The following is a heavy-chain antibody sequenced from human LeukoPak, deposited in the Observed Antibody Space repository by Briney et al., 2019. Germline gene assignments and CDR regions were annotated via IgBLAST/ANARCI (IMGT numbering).Heavy chain of an antibody. CDR2: IRQDGNEK. CDR1: GFTFSSYW. CDR3: ARWGLGPSFDS. J-gene: IGHJ4*02. V-gene: IGHV3-7*01. D-gene: IGHD1-26*01. Sequence: GGSLRLSCAASGFTFSSYWMSWVRQAPGKGLEWVANIRQDGNEKYYVDSVKGRFTISRDNAKKSLYLQLNSLRVEDTAVYYCARWGLGPSFDSWGQGTLVTVSS.